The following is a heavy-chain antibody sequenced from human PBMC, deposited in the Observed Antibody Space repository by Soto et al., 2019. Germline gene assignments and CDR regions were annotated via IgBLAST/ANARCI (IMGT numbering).Heavy chain of an antibody. CDR3: AGSAAGTRSWFDP. CDR1: GYTFTGYY. J-gene: IGHJ5*02. CDR2: INPNSGGT. D-gene: IGHD6-13*01. Sequence: WASVKVSCKASGYTFTGYYMHWVRQAPGQGLEWMGWINPNSGGTNYAQKFQGRVTMTRDTSISTAYMELSRLRSDDTAVYYCAGSAAGTRSWFDPWGQGTLVTVSS. V-gene: IGHV1-2*02.